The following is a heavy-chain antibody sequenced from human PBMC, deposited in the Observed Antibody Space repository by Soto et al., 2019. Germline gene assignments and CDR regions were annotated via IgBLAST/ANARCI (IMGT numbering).Heavy chain of an antibody. Sequence: GRSLRLSCAASGFTFSSYAMSWVRQAPGKGLEWVSAISGSGGSTYYADSVKGRFTISRDNSKNTLYLQMNSLRAEDTAVYYCAKDWVVVPAAASADYYYYGMDVCGEGTTVTVSS. CDR1: GFTFSSYA. CDR3: AKDWVVVPAAASADYYYYGMDV. V-gene: IGHV3-23*01. D-gene: IGHD2-2*01. J-gene: IGHJ6*04. CDR2: ISGSGGST.